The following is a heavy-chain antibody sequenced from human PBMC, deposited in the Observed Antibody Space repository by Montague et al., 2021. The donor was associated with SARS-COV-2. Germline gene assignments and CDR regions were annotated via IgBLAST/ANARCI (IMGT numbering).Heavy chain of an antibody. D-gene: IGHD3/OR15-3a*01. J-gene: IGHJ6*02. CDR1: GFTFTNYW. V-gene: IGHV3-7*01. CDR3: ARVDYQVPYYYYAGMDL. Sequence: SLRLSCAASGFTFTNYWMTWVRLAPGKGLEWVATINQHGGENYYVGSVKGRFTISRGNAKKSVYLQINSLGAEDTAVYYCARVDYQVPYYYYAGMDLWGQGTTVTVSS. CDR2: INQHGGEN.